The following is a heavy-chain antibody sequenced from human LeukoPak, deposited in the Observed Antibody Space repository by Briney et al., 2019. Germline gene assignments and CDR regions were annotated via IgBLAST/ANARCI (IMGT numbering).Heavy chain of an antibody. J-gene: IGHJ5*02. V-gene: IGHV3-23*01. Sequence: GGSLRLSCAASAFTFSSYAMSWVRQPPGKGLEWVSTISGSGGSTYYVDSVKGRFTISRDNSKNALYLQMNSLRAEDTAVYYCAKVPRSSANNWFDPWGQGTLVTVSS. D-gene: IGHD6-13*01. CDR3: AKVPRSSANNWFDP. CDR1: AFTFSSYA. CDR2: ISGSGGST.